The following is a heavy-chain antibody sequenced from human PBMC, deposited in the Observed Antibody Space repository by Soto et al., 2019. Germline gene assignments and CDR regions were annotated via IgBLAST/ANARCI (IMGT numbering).Heavy chain of an antibody. V-gene: IGHV3-49*03. D-gene: IGHD2-15*01. CDR3: SRAGVVVVAATYDP. J-gene: IGHJ5*02. CDR2: IRSKGYGGTT. CDR1: GFTFGDYA. Sequence: GVSLRLSFTASGFTFGDYAMSWFRQAPGKGLEWVGFIRSKGYGGTTEYAASVKGRFSISRDDSKSIAYLQMNSLKTEDTAVYYCSRAGVVVVAATYDPWGQGALVTVSS.